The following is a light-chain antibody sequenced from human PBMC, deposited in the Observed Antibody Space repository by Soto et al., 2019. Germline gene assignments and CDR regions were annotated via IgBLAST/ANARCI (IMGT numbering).Light chain of an antibody. CDR2: SAS. Sequence: EVVLMQSPGPLSLSPGERATLSCRASQSVSNSLAWYQQNPGQAPRLILNSASGRAGGIPDRFAGSMSGTDFTLRSSRLEPEDSAVYYCQHYGFSRFTFCQGTKLEIK. J-gene: IGKJ2*01. CDR3: QHYGFSRFT. CDR1: QSVSNS. V-gene: IGKV3-20*01.